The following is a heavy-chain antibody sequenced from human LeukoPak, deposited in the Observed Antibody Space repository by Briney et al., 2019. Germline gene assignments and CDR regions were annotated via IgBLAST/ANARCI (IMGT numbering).Heavy chain of an antibody. CDR3: ARTNWGLGGAFDM. D-gene: IGHD7-27*01. CDR2: ISSSSSYI. V-gene: IGHV3-21*01. CDR1: GFTFSSYS. J-gene: IGHJ3*02. Sequence: GGSLRLSCAASGFTFSSYSMNWVRQAPGKGLEWVSSISSSSSYIYYADSVKGRFTTSRDNAKNSLYLQLNSLRAEDTAVYYCARTNWGLGGAFDMWGQGTMVTVSS.